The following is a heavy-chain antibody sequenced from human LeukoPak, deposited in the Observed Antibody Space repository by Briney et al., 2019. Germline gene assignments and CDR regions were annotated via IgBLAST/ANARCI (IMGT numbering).Heavy chain of an antibody. CDR2: IIEKGNA. V-gene: IGHV4-34*01. J-gene: IGHJ2*01. Sequence: SETLSLTCALSGGSFSSYSWSWTWIRQTPEKGLEWIGEIIEKGNANYNPSLKSRVTIDLDTSKNQFSLKLTSMTAADTATYYCARGYYPPRWYFDLWGRGTLVTVSS. D-gene: IGHD3-10*01. CDR1: GGSFSSYS. CDR3: ARGYYPPRWYFDL.